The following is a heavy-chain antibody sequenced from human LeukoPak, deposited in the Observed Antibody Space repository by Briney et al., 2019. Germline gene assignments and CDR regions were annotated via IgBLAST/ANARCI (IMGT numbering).Heavy chain of an antibody. V-gene: IGHV5-51*01. CDR2: IYPGDFDT. J-gene: IGHJ3*02. CDR1: GYSFTNYW. Sequence: GESLKISRKGSGYSFTNYWIGWVRQMPGKGLEWMGIIYPGDFDTRYSPSFQGQVTISDDKSISTAYLQWTSLKDSETAMYYCAKRDNFWGGSAFDIWGQGKMVTVSS. D-gene: IGHD3-3*01. CDR3: AKRDNFWGGSAFDI.